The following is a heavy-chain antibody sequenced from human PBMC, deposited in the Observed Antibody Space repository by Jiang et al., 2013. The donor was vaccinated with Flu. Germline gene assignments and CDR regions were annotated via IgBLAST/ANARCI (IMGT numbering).Heavy chain of an antibody. D-gene: IGHD3-10*01. J-gene: IGHJ4*02. CDR3: ASQHWDHGVGSYYMSH. CDR2: IYYSGTT. Sequence: GSGLVKPSETLSLSCTVSGGSFISENSYWGWIRQPPGKGLEWIGSIYYSGTTYYNPSLKSRVTISVDTSKKQFSLKMSSVTAADTAVYYCASQHWDHGVGSYYMSHWGQGTLVTVSS. V-gene: IGHV4-39*07. CDR1: GGSFISENSY.